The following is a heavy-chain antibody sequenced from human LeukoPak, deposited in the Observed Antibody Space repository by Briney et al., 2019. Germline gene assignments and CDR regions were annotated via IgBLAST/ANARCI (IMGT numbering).Heavy chain of an antibody. J-gene: IGHJ4*02. D-gene: IGHD3-10*01. CDR3: ARGFGESYYFDY. Sequence: ASVKVSCKASGGTFSSYAISWVLQAPGQGLEWMGGIIPIFGTANYAQKFQGRVTITADESTSTAYMELSSLRSEDTAVYYCARGFGESYYFDYWGQGTLVTVSS. V-gene: IGHV1-69*13. CDR2: IIPIFGTA. CDR1: GGTFSSYA.